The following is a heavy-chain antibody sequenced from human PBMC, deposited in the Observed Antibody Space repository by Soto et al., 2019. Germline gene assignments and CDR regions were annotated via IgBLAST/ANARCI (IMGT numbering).Heavy chain of an antibody. CDR1: GFTFSSYA. CDR2: ISYDGSNK. J-gene: IGHJ5*02. Sequence: GGSLRLSCAASGFTFSSYAMHWVRQAPGKGLEWVAVISYDGSNKYYADSVKGRFTISRDNSKNTLYLQMNSLRGDDTAVYYFALPRTGLDPWGQGALVTVSS. CDR3: ALPRTGLDP. D-gene: IGHD1-1*01. V-gene: IGHV3-30-3*01.